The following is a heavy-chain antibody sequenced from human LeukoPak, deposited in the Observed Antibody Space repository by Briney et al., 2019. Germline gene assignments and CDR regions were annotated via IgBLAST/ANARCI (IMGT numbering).Heavy chain of an antibody. J-gene: IGHJ4*02. CDR2: IIPIFGST. D-gene: IGHD2-21*01. V-gene: IGHV1-69*06. CDR3: AGVVAKRGFDY. CDR1: GGTFSSYS. Sequence: GASVKVSCKASGGTFSSYSINWVRQAPGQGLEWMGGIIPIFGSTNYAQKFQGRVTVTADRSTSTAYMELSRLSSEDTAVYYCAGVVAKRGFDYWGQGTLVTVSS.